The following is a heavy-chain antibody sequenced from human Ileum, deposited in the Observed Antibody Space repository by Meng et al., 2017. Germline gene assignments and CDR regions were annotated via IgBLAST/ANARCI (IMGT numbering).Heavy chain of an antibody. CDR3: ARGHVNWFDP. CDR1: GGCFSGYY. Sequence: QVPLQQWVAGRLKPSETLSLTWAVYGGCFSGYYWSWIRQPPGKGLGWIGEINHSGSTNYNPSLKSRVTISVDTSKNQFSLKLSSVTAADTAVYYCARGHVNWFDPWGQGTLVTVSS. V-gene: IGHV4-34*01. CDR2: INHSGST. J-gene: IGHJ5*02.